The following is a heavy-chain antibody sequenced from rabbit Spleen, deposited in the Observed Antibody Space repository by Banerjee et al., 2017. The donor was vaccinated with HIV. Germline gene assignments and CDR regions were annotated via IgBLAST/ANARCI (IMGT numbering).Heavy chain of an antibody. D-gene: IGHD4-2*01. Sequence: QEQLEESGGDLVKPGASLALTCKASGLDFRSNYWICWVRQAPGKGLEWIACIDVTKTGNTYYANWSKGRFTISKPSSTTVDLKMTSLTVADTATYFCARDAAGREDFNLWGPGTLVTVS. J-gene: IGHJ4*01. CDR3: ARDAAGREDFNL. CDR2: IDVTKTGNT. CDR1: GLDFRSNYW. V-gene: IGHV1S45*01.